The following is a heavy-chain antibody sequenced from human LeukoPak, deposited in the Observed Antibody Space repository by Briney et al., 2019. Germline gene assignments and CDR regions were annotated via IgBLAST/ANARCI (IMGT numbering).Heavy chain of an antibody. CDR1: GFTFSSYA. Sequence: PGGSLRLSCAASGFTFSSYAMSWVRQAPGKGPEWVSAISGSGGSTYYADSVKGRFTISRDNSKNTLYLQMNSLRAEDTAVYYCSPPAELLGGRWGQGTLVTVSS. V-gene: IGHV3-23*01. CDR3: SPPAELLGGR. J-gene: IGHJ4*02. CDR2: ISGSGGST. D-gene: IGHD2-15*01.